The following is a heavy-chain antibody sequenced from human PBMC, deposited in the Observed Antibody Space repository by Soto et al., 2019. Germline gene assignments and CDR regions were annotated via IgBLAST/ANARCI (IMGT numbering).Heavy chain of an antibody. CDR2: IGPETGAT. CDR3: GRGRSGQIVVFY. V-gene: IGHV1-2*02. D-gene: IGHD1-26*01. Sequence: AAVKVSCKASGDTFTGHYIHWVRQAPEQGPEWMGEIGPETGATRYAQKFHGRVTITRDMSITTVYMEFNNLSPDFTAVYYCGRGRSGQIVVFYWGQGTPVTVSS. J-gene: IGHJ4*02. CDR1: GDTFTGHY.